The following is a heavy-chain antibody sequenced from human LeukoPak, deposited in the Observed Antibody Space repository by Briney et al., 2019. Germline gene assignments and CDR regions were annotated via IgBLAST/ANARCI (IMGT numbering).Heavy chain of an antibody. V-gene: IGHV4-39*01. CDR1: GGSIRSSYYY. CDR2: IYDSGST. J-gene: IGHJ5*02. CDR3: ARLYGP. D-gene: IGHD3-10*01. Sequence: SETLSLTCTVSGGSIRSSYYYWGWIRQPPGKGLEWIGSIYDSGSTYYNPSLKSRVTISVDTSKNQFSLKLNSVTAADTAVYYCARLYGPWGQGTLVTVSS.